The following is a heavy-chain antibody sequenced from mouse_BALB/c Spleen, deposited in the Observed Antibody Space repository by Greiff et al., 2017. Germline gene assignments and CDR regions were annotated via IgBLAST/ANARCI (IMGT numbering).Heavy chain of an antibody. J-gene: IGHJ1*01. CDR3: ARSMITTLYWYFDV. CDR1: GYTFTSYW. Sequence: QVQLQQSGAELAKPGASVKMSCKASGYTFTSYWMHWVKQRPGQGLEWIGYINPSTGYTEYNQKFKDKATLTADKSSSTAYMQLSSLTSEDSAVYYCARSMITTLYWYFDVWGAGTTVTVSS. CDR2: INPSTGYT. D-gene: IGHD2-4*01. V-gene: IGHV1-7*01.